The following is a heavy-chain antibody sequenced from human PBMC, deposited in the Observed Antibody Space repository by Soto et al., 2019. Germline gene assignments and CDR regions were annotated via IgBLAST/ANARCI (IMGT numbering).Heavy chain of an antibody. D-gene: IGHD6-19*01. V-gene: IGHV3-23*01. CDR1: GFTFSNYA. J-gene: IGHJ4*02. CDR3: AKDRIPGWYTDFDY. Sequence: GGSLRLSCAASGFTFSNYAMSWVRQAPGRGLEWVSAISDSGGNTNYVDSVKGRFTISRDNSKNTLYLQMNRLRAEDTAVYYCAKDRIPGWYTDFDYWGQGTLVTVSS. CDR2: ISDSGGNT.